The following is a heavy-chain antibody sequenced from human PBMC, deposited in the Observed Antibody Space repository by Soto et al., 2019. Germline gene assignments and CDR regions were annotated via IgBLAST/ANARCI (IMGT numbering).Heavy chain of an antibody. CDR3: AKARCTGDSCYVPDY. Sequence: GGSLRLSCAASGCTFSSYTMAWVRQAPGKGLEWVSAISGSGGSPSYADSVQGRFTISRDNLRNTFFLQMNSLRAEDTATYYCAKARCTGDSCYVPDYWGHGALVTVSS. CDR2: ISGSGGSP. J-gene: IGHJ4*01. D-gene: IGHD2-8*02. CDR1: GCTFSSYT. V-gene: IGHV3-23*01.